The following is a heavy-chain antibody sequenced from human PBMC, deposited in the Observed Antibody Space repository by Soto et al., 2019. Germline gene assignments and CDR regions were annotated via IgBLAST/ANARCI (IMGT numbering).Heavy chain of an antibody. Sequence: SETLSLTCAVYGGSFSGYYWSWIRQPPGKGLEWIGEINHSGSTNYNPSLKSRVTISVDTSKNQFSLKLSSVTAADTAVYYCAIESGYSLDYFDYWGQGTLVTVSS. CDR2: INHSGST. V-gene: IGHV4-34*01. D-gene: IGHD3-3*01. CDR3: AIESGYSLDYFDY. J-gene: IGHJ4*02. CDR1: GGSFSGYY.